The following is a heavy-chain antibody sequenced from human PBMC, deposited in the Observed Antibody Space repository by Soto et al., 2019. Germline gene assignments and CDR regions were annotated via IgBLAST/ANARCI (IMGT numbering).Heavy chain of an antibody. V-gene: IGHV2-5*02. D-gene: IGHD3-10*01. CDR2: IYWDDDR. Sequence: SGPTLVNPTQTLTLTCSFSGFSLSTSRVGVAWIRQPPGKALEWLAIIYWDDDRRYSPSLKTRLAITKDTSKNQVVLTMTNLDPGDTATYYCAHIMFTWGVVRALDAIDMRGQGTMVTVS. CDR3: AHIMFTWGVVRALDAIDM. CDR1: GFSLSTSRVG. J-gene: IGHJ3*02.